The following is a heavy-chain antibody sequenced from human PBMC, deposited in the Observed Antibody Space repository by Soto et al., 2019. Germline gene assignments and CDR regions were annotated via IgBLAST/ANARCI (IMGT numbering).Heavy chain of an antibody. CDR2: IYYSGST. V-gene: IGHV4-61*01. CDR1: GGSVSSGSYY. CDR3: ASPLYSYGPMDV. J-gene: IGHJ6*02. D-gene: IGHD5-18*01. Sequence: QVQLQESGPGLVKPSETLSLTCTVSGGSVSSGSYYWSWIRQPPGKGLEWIGYIYYSGSTNYNPSLKSRVTISVDTSKNQFSLKLSSVTAADTAGYYCASPLYSYGPMDVWGQGTTVTVSS.